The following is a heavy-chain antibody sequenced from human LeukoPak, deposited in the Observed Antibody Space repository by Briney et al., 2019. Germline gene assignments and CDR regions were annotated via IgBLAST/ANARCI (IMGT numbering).Heavy chain of an antibody. D-gene: IGHD3-22*01. CDR1: GFIFSSYA. CDR2: ISGSGDNT. J-gene: IGHJ4*02. CDR3: AKGSYCDSSGSFYFDY. Sequence: PGGSLRLSCAASGFIFSSYAMSWVRQAPGKGLEWVSGISGSGDNTYYADSVKGRFTISRDNSKNTLYVQVNSLGTEDTAAYYCAKGSYCDSSGSFYFDYWGQGTLVTVSS. V-gene: IGHV3-23*01.